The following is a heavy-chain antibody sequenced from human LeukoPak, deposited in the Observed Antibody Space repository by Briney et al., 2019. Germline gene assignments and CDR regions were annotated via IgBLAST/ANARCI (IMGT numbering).Heavy chain of an antibody. CDR1: SDSISSSY. V-gene: IGHV4-59*01. J-gene: IGHJ4*02. D-gene: IGHD3-22*01. CDR3: ARGYYDRSGSSNPFDS. CDR2: VHYTGKT. Sequence: PSETLSLTCTVSSDSISSSYWSWIRQPPGKRLEWVGYVHYTGKTNYNPSLNNRATISVDMSKNQFSLTLTSVTLADTAVYYCARGYYDRSGSSNPFDSWGQGTLVTVSA.